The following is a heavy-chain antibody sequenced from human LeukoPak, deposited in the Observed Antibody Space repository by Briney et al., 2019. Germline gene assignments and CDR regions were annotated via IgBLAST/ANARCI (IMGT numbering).Heavy chain of an antibody. Sequence: PSLTLSLTCTVSGGSISSGSYYWRWIRQPAGKGLEWIGRIYTSGCTNYNPSLKSRVTISVDTANNQFSLKLRPVTAADTAVYYCARDKSRTYGSADAFDIWGQGAMVTVSS. CDR3: ARDKSRTYGSADAFDI. J-gene: IGHJ3*02. CDR1: GGSISSGSYY. CDR2: IYTSGCT. D-gene: IGHD3-10*01. V-gene: IGHV4-61*02.